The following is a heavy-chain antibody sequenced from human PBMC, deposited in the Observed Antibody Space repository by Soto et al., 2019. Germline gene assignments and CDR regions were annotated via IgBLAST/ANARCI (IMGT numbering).Heavy chain of an antibody. CDR1: GGSISSGGYY. Sequence: QVQLQESGPGLVKPSQTLSVTCTVSGGSISSGGYYWSWIRRQPGKGLEWIGYIYHSGSTYYNPSLKGRLTISVDTSKNQFSLKVSSVTAADTAVYYCAREAAAILNWFDPWGQGTLVTVSP. V-gene: IGHV4-31*03. D-gene: IGHD6-25*01. CDR2: IYHSGST. CDR3: AREAAAILNWFDP. J-gene: IGHJ5*02.